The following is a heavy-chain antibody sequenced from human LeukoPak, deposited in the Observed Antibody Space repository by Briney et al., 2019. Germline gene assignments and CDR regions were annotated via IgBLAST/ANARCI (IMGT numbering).Heavy chain of an antibody. CDR2: IIPILNIT. CDR3: AIGVRNFDY. Sequence: GASVKVSCKASGGTFSNYAISWVRQAPGQGLEWMGRIIPILNITNYAQKFQGRITITADNFSSTIYMQLSSLRSEDTAVYYCAIGVRNFDYWGPGSLVIVSS. J-gene: IGHJ4*02. V-gene: IGHV1-69*04. CDR1: GGTFSNYA. D-gene: IGHD3-3*01.